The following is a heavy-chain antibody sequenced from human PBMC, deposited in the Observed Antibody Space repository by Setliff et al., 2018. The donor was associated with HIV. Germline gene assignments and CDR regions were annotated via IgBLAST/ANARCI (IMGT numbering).Heavy chain of an antibody. Sequence: GSLRLSCAASGFTFSTKYMTWVRQAPGKGLEWVANINQDGSQKYYVDSVKGRFTISRDNAKNSLYLQINSLRAEDTAVYYCARDKTGDLWYFDSWGQGTLVTVSS. CDR3: ARDKTGDLWYFDS. CDR1: GFTFSTKY. J-gene: IGHJ4*02. V-gene: IGHV3-7*03. CDR2: INQDGSQK. D-gene: IGHD7-27*01.